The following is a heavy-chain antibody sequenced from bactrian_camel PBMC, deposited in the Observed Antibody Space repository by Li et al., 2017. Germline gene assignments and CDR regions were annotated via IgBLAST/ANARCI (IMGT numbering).Heavy chain of an antibody. CDR2: SDGAGTV. CDR1: GYTYMSVC. D-gene: IGHD2*01. Sequence: HVQLVESGGGSVQAGGSLRLSCAASGYTYMSVCLAWFRQTPGKEREGVAASDGAGTVSYADIVKGRFTISKDNTKNTLTLQMNSLKPEDTAMYYCAAGCPIWTGLLSGDWGQGTQVTVS. V-gene: IGHV3S26*01. CDR3: AAGCPIWTGLLSGD. J-gene: IGHJ4*01.